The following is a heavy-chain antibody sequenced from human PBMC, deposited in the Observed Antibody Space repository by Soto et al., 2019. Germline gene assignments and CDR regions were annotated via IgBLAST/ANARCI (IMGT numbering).Heavy chain of an antibody. D-gene: IGHD4-17*01. CDR3: AKVTLNYMTTVTTLSPALRRIEDV. CDR2: ISYDGSNK. Sequence: QVQLVESGGGVVQPGRSLRLSCAASGFTFSSYGMHWVRQAPGKGLEWVAVISYDGSNKYYADSVKGRFTISRDNSKNTLYLQMNSLRAEDTAVYYCAKVTLNYMTTVTTLSPALRRIEDVWGQGTTVTVSS. V-gene: IGHV3-30*18. J-gene: IGHJ6*02. CDR1: GFTFSSYG.